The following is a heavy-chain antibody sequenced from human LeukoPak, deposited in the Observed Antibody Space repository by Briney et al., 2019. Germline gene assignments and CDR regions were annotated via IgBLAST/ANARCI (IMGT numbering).Heavy chain of an antibody. D-gene: IGHD6-13*01. V-gene: IGHV3-53*04. Sequence: GSLRLSCAASGFTVSSNYMSWVRQAPGKGLEWVSVIYSGGSTYYADSVKGRFTISRHNSKNTLYLQMNSLRAEDTAVYYCARSSSSWYPYFEYWGQGTLVTVSS. CDR2: IYSGGST. CDR1: GFTVSSNY. CDR3: ARSSSSWYPYFEY. J-gene: IGHJ4*02.